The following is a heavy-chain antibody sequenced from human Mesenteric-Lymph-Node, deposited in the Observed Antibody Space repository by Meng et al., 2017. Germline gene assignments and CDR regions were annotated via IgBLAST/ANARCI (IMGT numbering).Heavy chain of an antibody. Sequence: QVPRPPSGPGLVTPSQTLSLPCAISGDSVSSNSAAWNWIRRPPSRGLEWLGRTYYRSKYYNDYALSVKSRITINPDTSKNQFSLQLNSVTPEDTAIYYCARDWGDVRGGFDFWGQGTLVTVSS. J-gene: IGHJ4*02. CDR1: GDSVSSNSAA. CDR3: ARDWGDVRGGFDF. CDR2: TYYRSKYYN. D-gene: IGHD3-10*02. V-gene: IGHV6-1*01.